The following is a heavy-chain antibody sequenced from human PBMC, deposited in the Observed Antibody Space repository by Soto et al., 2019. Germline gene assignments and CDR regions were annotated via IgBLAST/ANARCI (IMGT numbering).Heavy chain of an antibody. J-gene: IGHJ6*03. CDR1: GGSFSGYY. V-gene: IGHV4-34*01. Sequence: SETLSLTCAVYGGSFSGYYWSWIRQPPGKGLERIGEINHSGSTNYNPSLKSRVTISVDTSKNQFSLKLSSVTAADTAVYYCARESRSKNYYYYYMDVWGKGTTVTVSS. CDR2: INHSGST. CDR3: ARESRSKNYYYYYMDV.